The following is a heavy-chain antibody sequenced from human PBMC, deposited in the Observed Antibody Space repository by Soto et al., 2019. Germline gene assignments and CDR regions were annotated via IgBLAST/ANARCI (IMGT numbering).Heavy chain of an antibody. CDR3: ARISANCISTSCSLFDY. V-gene: IGHV1-46*01. CDR1: GYTFTSYY. Sequence: ASVKVSCKASGYTFTSYYMHWVRQAPGQGLEWMGIINPSGGSTSYAQKFQGRVTMTRDTSTSTVYMELSSLRSEDTAVYYCARISANCISTSCSLFDYWGQGTLVTVSS. J-gene: IGHJ4*02. D-gene: IGHD2-2*01. CDR2: INPSGGST.